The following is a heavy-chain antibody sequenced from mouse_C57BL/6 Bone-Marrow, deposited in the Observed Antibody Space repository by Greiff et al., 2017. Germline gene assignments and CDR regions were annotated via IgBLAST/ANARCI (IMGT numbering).Heavy chain of an antibody. V-gene: IGHV3-6*01. CDR3: ARDRSYYRSRAY. J-gene: IGHJ3*01. D-gene: IGHD1-1*01. CDR2: ISYDGSN. CDR1: GYSITSGYY. Sequence: DVKLQESGPGLVKPSQSLSLTCSVTGYSITSGYYWNWIRQFPGNKLEWMGYISYDGSNNYNPSLKNRISITRDTSKNQFFLKLNSVTTEDTATYYCARDRSYYRSRAYWGQGTLVTVSA.